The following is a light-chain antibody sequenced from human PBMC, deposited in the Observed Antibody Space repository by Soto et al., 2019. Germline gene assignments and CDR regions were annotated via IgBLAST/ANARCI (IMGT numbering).Light chain of an antibody. V-gene: IGKV3-11*01. CDR1: QSVSSY. CDR2: DAS. CDR3: QQRSNWPSWT. J-gene: IGKJ1*01. Sequence: EIVLTQSPATLSLSPGERATLPCRASQSVSSYLAWYQQKPGQAPRLLIYDASNRATGIPARFSGSGSGTDFTLTISSLEPEDFAVYYCQQRSNWPSWTFGQGSKVDIK.